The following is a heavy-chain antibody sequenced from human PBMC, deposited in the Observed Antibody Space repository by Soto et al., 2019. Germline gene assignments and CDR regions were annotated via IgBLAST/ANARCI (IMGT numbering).Heavy chain of an antibody. CDR3: ASGAGVTFGGVTREFDY. D-gene: IGHD3-16*01. Sequence: QVQLVQSGAEVKKPGSSVQVSCKASGGTFSSNVFTWVRQTPGQGLEWMGRLIPLFGTPLYAQKFQGRLTIIAEESTSTAYMALSSLTSDDTAFYYCASGAGVTFGGVTREFDYWGRGTLVTVFS. J-gene: IGHJ4*02. V-gene: IGHV1-69*01. CDR2: LIPLFGTP. CDR1: GGTFSSNV.